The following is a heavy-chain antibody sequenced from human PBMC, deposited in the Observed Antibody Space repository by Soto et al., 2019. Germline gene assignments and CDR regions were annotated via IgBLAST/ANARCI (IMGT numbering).Heavy chain of an antibody. CDR2: ISYDGSNK. CDR3: AKDLGVSSLELYYYYYGMDV. V-gene: IGHV3-30*18. J-gene: IGHJ6*02. CDR1: GFTFSSYG. Sequence: GGSLRLSCAASGFTFSSYGMHWVRQAPGKGLEWVAVISYDGSNKYYADSVKGRFTISRDNSKNTLYLQMNSLRAEDTAVYYCAKDLGVSSLELYYYYYGMDVWGQGTTVTVSS. D-gene: IGHD1-7*01.